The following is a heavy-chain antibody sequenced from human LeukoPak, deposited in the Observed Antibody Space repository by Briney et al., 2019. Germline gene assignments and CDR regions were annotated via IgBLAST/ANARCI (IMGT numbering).Heavy chain of an antibody. CDR1: GFTFSSYG. CDR2: ISYDGSNK. Sequence: GGSLRLSCAASGFTFSSYGMHWVRQAPGKGLEWVAVISYDGSNKYYADSVKGRFTISRDNSKNTLYLQMNSLRAEDTAVYYCARGSRFGVRGVMGDYWGQGTLVTVSS. V-gene: IGHV3-30*03. CDR3: ARGSRFGVRGVMGDY. D-gene: IGHD3-10*01. J-gene: IGHJ4*02.